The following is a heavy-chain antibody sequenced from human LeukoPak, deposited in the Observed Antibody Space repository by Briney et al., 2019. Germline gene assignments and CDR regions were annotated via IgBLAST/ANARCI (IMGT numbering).Heavy chain of an antibody. V-gene: IGHV3-30-3*01. Sequence: GGSLRLSCAASGFTFNGYAMHWVRQAPGKGLEWVAVISYDGSYKDYADSVKGRFTISRDNSKNTLYLQMNSLRAEDMAVYYCARDGRGAVAGFDYWGQGALVTVSS. CDR1: GFTFNGYA. CDR3: ARDGRGAVAGFDY. J-gene: IGHJ4*02. D-gene: IGHD6-19*01. CDR2: ISYDGSYK.